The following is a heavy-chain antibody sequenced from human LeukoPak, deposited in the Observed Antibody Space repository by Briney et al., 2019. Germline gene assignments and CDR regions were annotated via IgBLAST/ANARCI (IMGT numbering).Heavy chain of an antibody. D-gene: IGHD3-22*01. J-gene: IGHJ3*02. Sequence: ASVKVSCKASGYTFTSYYMHWVRQAPGQGLEWMGIINPSGGSTSYAQKFQGRVTMTRDTSTSTVYMELSSLRSEDTAVYYCARDTHYYDNSDYYEDVFDSWGQGTMVTVSS. CDR3: ARDTHYYDNSDYYEDVFDS. V-gene: IGHV1-46*01. CDR1: GYTFTSYY. CDR2: INPSGGST.